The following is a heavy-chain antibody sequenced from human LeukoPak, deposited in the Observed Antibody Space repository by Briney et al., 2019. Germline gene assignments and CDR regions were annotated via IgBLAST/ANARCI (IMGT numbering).Heavy chain of an antibody. J-gene: IGHJ4*02. CDR1: GFTFSSLA. D-gene: IGHD1-1*01. V-gene: IGHV3-23*01. Sequence: GGSLRLSCTASGFTFSSLAMTWVRQAPGKGLEWVSTIRSNGDTTYNADSVKGRFTISRDNSKNTPYLELNSLRVEDTATFYCAKGQELDDGVFDSWGQGTMVTVSS. CDR2: IRSNGDTT. CDR3: AKGQELDDGVFDS.